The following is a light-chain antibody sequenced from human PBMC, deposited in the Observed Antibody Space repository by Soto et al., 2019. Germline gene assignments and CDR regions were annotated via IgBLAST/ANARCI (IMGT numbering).Light chain of an antibody. J-gene: IGLJ1*01. CDR3: GSWDSSLSAYV. CDR2: DDN. V-gene: IGLV1-51*01. CDR1: SSNIGGNP. Sequence: QSVMTQPPSVSAAQGQRVPIPCSGSSSNIGGNPVSWYQQLPGTAPKLLIYDDNKRPSGIPDRFSGSKSGTSATLGITGFQTGDEADYYCGSWDSSLSAYVFGTGTKVTVL.